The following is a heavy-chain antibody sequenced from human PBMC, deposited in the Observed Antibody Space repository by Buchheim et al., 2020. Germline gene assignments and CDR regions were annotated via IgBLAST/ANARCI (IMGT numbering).Heavy chain of an antibody. CDR2: IYYSGST. Sequence: QVQLQESGPGLVKPSETLSLTCTVSGGSVSSGSYYWSWIRQPPGKGLEWIGYIYYSGSTNYNPSLQSRVTISVDTSKNQFSLKLSSVTAADTAVYYCARESSGWYGWFDPWGQGTL. J-gene: IGHJ5*02. D-gene: IGHD6-19*01. CDR3: ARESSGWYGWFDP. V-gene: IGHV4-61*01. CDR1: GGSVSSGSYY.